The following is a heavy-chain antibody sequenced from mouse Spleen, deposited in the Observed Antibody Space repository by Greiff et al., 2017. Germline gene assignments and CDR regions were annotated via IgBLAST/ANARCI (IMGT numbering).Heavy chain of an antibody. D-gene: IGHD2-13*01. CDR3: ARGSMVTTLYYAMGY. Sequence: VQLQQSGPELVKPGASVKLSCKASGYTFKSYDINWVKQRPGQGLEWIGWIYPRDGNTKYNEKFKGKATLTVDTSSSTAYMELHSLTSEDSAVYFCARGSMVTTLYYAMGYLGQGTSVTVSS. J-gene: IGHJ4*01. CDR1: GYTFKSYD. CDR2: IYPRDGNT. V-gene: IGHV1-85*01.